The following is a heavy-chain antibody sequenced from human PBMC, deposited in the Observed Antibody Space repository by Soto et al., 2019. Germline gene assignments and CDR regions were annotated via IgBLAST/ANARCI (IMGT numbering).Heavy chain of an antibody. CDR3: ARDTSYYDSSGSNWFDP. CDR1: GCTFANYG. V-gene: IGHV1-2*04. J-gene: IGHJ5*02. CDR2: INPNSGGT. Sequence: ASVKVSCTASGCTFANYGIYWVRQAPGQGLEWMGWINPNSGGTNYAQKFQGWVTMTRDTSVSTAYMELSRLRSDDTAVYYCARDTSYYDSSGSNWFDPWGQGTLVTVS. D-gene: IGHD3-22*01.